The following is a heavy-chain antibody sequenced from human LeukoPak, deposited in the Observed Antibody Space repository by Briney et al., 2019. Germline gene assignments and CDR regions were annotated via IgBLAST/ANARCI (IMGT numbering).Heavy chain of an antibody. J-gene: IGHJ4*02. Sequence: GGSLRLSCAASGFTFSSSWMSWVRQAPGKGLEWVANIKGDGSKQYYVDSVKGRFTISRDNAKNSLYLQMYSLTAEDTAVYYCARDGDHSCGDYWGQGTLVTVSS. V-gene: IGHV3-7*01. CDR3: ARDGDHSCGDY. D-gene: IGHD2-2*01. CDR1: GFTFSSSW. CDR2: IKGDGSKQ.